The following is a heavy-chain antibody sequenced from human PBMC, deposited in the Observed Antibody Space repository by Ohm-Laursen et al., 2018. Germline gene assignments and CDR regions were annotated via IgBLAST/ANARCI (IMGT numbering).Heavy chain of an antibody. CDR2: INSDGSST. CDR1: GFTFSTYW. J-gene: IGHJ4*02. V-gene: IGHV3-74*01. Sequence: GSLRLSCTASGFTFSTYWMHWVRQAPGKGLVWVLRINSDGSSTSYADSVKGRFTISRDNAKNTLYLQMNSLRAEDTAVYYCARGPGTRWGYWGQGTLVTVSS. D-gene: IGHD5-24*01. CDR3: ARGPGTRWGY.